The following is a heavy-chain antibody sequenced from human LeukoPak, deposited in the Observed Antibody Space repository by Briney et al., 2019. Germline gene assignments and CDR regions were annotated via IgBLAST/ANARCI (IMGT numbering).Heavy chain of an antibody. J-gene: IGHJ4*02. CDR1: GFTFSSYS. CDR3: ARDPRIYCTNGICRDDYFDN. Sequence: GGSLRLSCAASGFTFSSYSMNWVRQAPGKGLEWVSSISSTSIYKYYADSVKGRFTISRDNANDSLFLQMNSLRAEDTAIYYCARDPRIYCTNGICRDDYFDNWGQGTLVTVSS. CDR2: ISSTSIYK. D-gene: IGHD2-8*01. V-gene: IGHV3-21*01.